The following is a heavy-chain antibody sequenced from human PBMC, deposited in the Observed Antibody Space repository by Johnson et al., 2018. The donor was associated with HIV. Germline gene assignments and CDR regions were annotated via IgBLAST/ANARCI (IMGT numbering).Heavy chain of an antibody. J-gene: IGHJ3*02. CDR1: GFTFSDYS. CDR2: ISDSGST. CDR3: AKDLLTLDAFDI. Sequence: EMQLVESGGGLVQPGGSLRLSCGASGFTFSDYSMSWVRQAPGKGLEWVSAISDSGSTYYADSVKGRFTISRDNSKNTLYLQMNSLRAEDTAVYYCAKDLLTLDAFDIWGQGTMVTVSS. V-gene: IGHV3-23*04.